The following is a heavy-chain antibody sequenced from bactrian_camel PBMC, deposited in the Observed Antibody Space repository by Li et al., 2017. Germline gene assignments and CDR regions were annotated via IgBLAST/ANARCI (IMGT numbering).Heavy chain of an antibody. CDR3: AADCFAGTTIAPVDSGV. CDR2: IDMYGIT. J-gene: IGHJ6*01. CDR1: GNTYRNYA. V-gene: IGHV3S53*01. D-gene: IGHD4*01. Sequence: HVQLVESGGGSVQAGGSLRLSCIASGNTYRNYAMAWFRQAPGEEREGDAGIDMYGITSYADSVKGRFTISHDNTKKTLYLQMNSLKPEDTAMYYCAADCFAGTTIAPVDSGVWGQGTQVTVS.